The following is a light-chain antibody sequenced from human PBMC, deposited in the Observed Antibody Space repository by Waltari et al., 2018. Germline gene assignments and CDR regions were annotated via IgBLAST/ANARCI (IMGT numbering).Light chain of an antibody. V-gene: IGLV3-19*01. CDR3: YSRNSDDFTYV. J-gene: IGLJ1*01. CDR2: GQN. CDR1: SLRRSF. Sequence: SSELSQDPTVSVALGQAVNITCQGDSLRRSFVSWYQQKPGKAPVLVSYGQNKRPSGIPDRFSGSRSGNTASLTIAGAEAADEADYYCYSRNSDDFTYVFGTGTKLTVL.